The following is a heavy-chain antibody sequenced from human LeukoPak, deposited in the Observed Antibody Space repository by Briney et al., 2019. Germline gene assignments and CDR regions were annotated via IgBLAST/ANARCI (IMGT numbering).Heavy chain of an antibody. Sequence: PGGSLRLSCEGSGFTFRSHWMSWVRQAPGKGLEWVANIHQYGGEKYYVDSVRGRFSISRDNAKNSLYLQMNSLRAEDTALYYCAEDTGYSYGYGGFDYWGQGTLVTVSS. CDR1: GFTFRSHW. V-gene: IGHV3-7*03. J-gene: IGHJ4*02. CDR3: AEDTGYSYGYGGFDY. D-gene: IGHD5-18*01. CDR2: IHQYGGEK.